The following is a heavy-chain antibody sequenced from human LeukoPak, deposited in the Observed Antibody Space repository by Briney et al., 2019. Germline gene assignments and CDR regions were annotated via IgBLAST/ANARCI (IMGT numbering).Heavy chain of an antibody. CDR1: GFTFRTYW. Sequence: PGGSLRLSCAASGFTFRTYWMHWIRQPPGKGLEWIGEINHSGSTNYNPSLKSRVTISVDTSKNQFSLKLSSVTAADTAVYYCASPPLHWGQGTLVTVSS. CDR2: INHSGST. J-gene: IGHJ4*02. CDR3: ASPPLH. V-gene: IGHV4-34*01.